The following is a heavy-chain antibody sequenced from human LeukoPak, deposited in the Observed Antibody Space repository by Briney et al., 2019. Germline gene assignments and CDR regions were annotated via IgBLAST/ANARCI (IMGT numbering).Heavy chain of an antibody. CDR1: GFTFDDYG. D-gene: IGHD4-11*01. V-gene: IGHV3-20*04. CDR3: ARDKSNYFFDY. Sequence: GGSLRLSXAASGFTFDDYGMNWVRQAPGKGLEWVSGINWNGGNTDYADSVKGRFTISRDNAKKSLYLQMNSLRAEDTALYYCARDKSNYFFDYWGQGTLVTVSS. J-gene: IGHJ4*02. CDR2: INWNGGNT.